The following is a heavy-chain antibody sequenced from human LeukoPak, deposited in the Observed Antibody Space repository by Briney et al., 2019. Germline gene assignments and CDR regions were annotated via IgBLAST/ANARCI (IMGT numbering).Heavy chain of an antibody. CDR2: ISSSSSYI. CDR3: ARADRELHYYYMDV. V-gene: IGHV3-21*01. Sequence: PGGSLRLSCAASGFTFSSYSMNWVRQAPGKGLEWVLSISSSSSYIYYADSVKGRFTISRDNAKNSLYLQMNSLRAEDTAVYYCARADRELHYYYMDVWGKGTTVTVSS. J-gene: IGHJ6*03. CDR1: GFTFSSYS. D-gene: IGHD5-24*01.